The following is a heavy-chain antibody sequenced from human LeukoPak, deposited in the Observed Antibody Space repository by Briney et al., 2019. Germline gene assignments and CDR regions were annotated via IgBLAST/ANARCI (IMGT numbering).Heavy chain of an antibody. CDR3: AKVRGAVAITFLDY. Sequence: GGSLRLSCAASGFTFTTYAMSWVRQAPGKGLEWVSVISGRGGTTYYADSVKGRFTISRDNSKNTVSLQMNSLRAEDTAVYYCAKVRGAVAITFLDYWGQGTLVTVSS. J-gene: IGHJ4*02. CDR1: GFTFTTYA. D-gene: IGHD3-22*01. CDR2: ISGRGGTT. V-gene: IGHV3-23*01.